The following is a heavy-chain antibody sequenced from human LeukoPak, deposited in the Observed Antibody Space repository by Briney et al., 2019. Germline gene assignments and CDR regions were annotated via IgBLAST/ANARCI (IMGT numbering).Heavy chain of an antibody. J-gene: IGHJ5*02. D-gene: IGHD3-9*01. CDR2: ISGSGGST. CDR1: GFTFSSYA. CDR3: AKHPYYDILTGYPWLDP. V-gene: IGHV3-23*01. Sequence: GGSLRLSCAASGFTFSSYAMSWVRQAPGKGLEWVSAISGSGGSTYYADSVKGRFTISRDNSKNTLYLQMNSLRTEDTAVYYCAKHPYYDILTGYPWLDPWGQGTLVTVSS.